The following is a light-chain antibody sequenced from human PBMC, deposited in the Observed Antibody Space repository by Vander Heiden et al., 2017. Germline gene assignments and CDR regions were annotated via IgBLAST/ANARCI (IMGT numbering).Light chain of an antibody. CDR3: TSYASSSTLYV. J-gene: IGLJ1*01. CDR1: SSDVGVYDH. V-gene: IGLV2-14*03. Sequence: QSALTQPASVSGSPGQSITFSCTGTSSDVGVYDHVSWYQQYPGKVIKLIIYDVTKRPSAVSNRFSGSKSGNTSSLTISELQAEDEADYYCTSYASSSTLYVFGSGTKVTVL. CDR2: DVT.